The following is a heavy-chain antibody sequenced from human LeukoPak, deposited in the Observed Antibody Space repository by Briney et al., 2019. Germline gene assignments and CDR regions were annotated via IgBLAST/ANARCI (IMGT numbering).Heavy chain of an antibody. CDR3: ATSGGY. CDR1: GFTFSAYW. V-gene: IGHV3-7*01. CDR2: IKGDGSET. J-gene: IGHJ4*02. Sequence: GGSLRLSCAASGFTFSAYWMKWVRQAPGKGLVWVATIKGDGSETHYETSVKGRFTISRDNAKRSLYLQMTSLSVEDTAMYYCATSGGYWGQRTLVTVSS. D-gene: IGHD3-16*01.